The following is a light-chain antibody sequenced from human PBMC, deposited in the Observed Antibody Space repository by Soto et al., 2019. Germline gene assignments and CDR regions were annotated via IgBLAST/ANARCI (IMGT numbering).Light chain of an antibody. J-gene: IGLJ1*01. CDR1: RSDVGGYNY. CDR2: EVS. Sequence: QSVLTQPDSVSGSPGQSITISCTGTRSDVGGYNYVARYQQHPGKAPKLMIYEVSNRPSGVSNRFSGSKSGNTASLTISGLQAEDEADYYCSSYTSSSTLVFGTGTKVTV. V-gene: IGLV2-14*01. CDR3: SSYTSSSTLV.